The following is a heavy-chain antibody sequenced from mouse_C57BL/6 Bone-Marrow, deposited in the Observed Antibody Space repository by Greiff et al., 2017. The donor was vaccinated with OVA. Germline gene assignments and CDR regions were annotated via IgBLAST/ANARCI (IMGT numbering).Heavy chain of an antibody. V-gene: IGHV1-81*01. CDR1: GYTFTSYG. J-gene: IGHJ3*01. CDR2: IYPRSGNT. D-gene: IGHD3-3*01. Sequence: VQLQQSGAELARPGASVKLSCKASGYTFTSYGISWVKQSTGQGLEWIGEIYPRSGNTYYNEKFKGKATLTADKSSSTAYMELRSLTSEDSAVYFCARQRANSFAYWGQGTLVTVSA. CDR3: ARQRANSFAY.